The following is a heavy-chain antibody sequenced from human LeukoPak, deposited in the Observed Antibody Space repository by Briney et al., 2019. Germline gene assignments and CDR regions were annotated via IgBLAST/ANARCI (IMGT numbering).Heavy chain of an antibody. CDR2: INTNTGNP. CDR3: ARTDFWNYYYYMDV. Sequence: GASVKVSCKASGYTFTSYGMNWVRQAPGQGLEWMGWINTNTGNPTYAQGFTGRFVFSLDTSVSTAYLQISSLKAEDTAVYYCARTDFWNYYYYMDVWGKGTTVTVSS. J-gene: IGHJ6*03. CDR1: GYTFTSYG. V-gene: IGHV7-4-1*02. D-gene: IGHD3-3*01.